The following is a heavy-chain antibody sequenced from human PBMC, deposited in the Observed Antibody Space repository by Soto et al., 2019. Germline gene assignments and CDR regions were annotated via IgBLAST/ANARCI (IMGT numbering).Heavy chain of an antibody. D-gene: IGHD3-10*01. J-gene: IGHJ4*02. V-gene: IGHV3-23*01. CDR2: IIGSGGST. CDR1: GFTFSSYA. CDR3: AKQRADFGSGSDTFFLDN. Sequence: EVQLLESGGGLVQPGGSLRLSCAASGFTFSSYAMNWVRQAPGKGLEWLSSIIGSGGSTYYADSVKGRFSISRDNAKNTLYLQMNSLRAEDTAVYYCAKQRADFGSGSDTFFLDNWGRGTLVTVSS.